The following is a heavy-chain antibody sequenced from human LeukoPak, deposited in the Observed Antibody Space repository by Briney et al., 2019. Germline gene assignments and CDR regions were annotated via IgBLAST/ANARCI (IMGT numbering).Heavy chain of an antibody. J-gene: IGHJ4*02. V-gene: IGHV4-38-2*01. Sequence: SETLSLTCAVSGYSISSGYYWGWLRQPPGEGLDWIGSISHSGSTYYNPSLRSRVTISIDTSKNQFSLRLNSVTATDTAVYYCARVGGYSYGNYYFNYWGQGTLVTVSS. D-gene: IGHD5-18*01. CDR2: ISHSGST. CDR1: GYSISSGYY. CDR3: ARVGGYSYGNYYFNY.